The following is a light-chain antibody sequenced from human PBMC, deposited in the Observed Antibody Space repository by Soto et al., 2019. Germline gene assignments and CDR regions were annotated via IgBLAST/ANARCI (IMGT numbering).Light chain of an antibody. CDR2: SAF. V-gene: IGKV3-20*01. CDR3: QYYGSSPWT. J-gene: IGKJ1*01. CDR1: QSVSSNY. Sequence: EIVLTQSPGTLSLSPGGRGTLSCRASQSVSSNYLAWYQQKPGQAPRLLIYSAFSRATGIPDMFSGSGSGTDFTLTISRLEPEDFAVYYCQYYGSSPWTFGQGTKVEIK.